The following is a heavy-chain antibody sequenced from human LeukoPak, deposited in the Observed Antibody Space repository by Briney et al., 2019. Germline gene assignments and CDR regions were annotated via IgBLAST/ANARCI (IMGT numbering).Heavy chain of an antibody. D-gene: IGHD3-22*01. CDR1: GFTFSSYG. J-gene: IGHJ3*02. CDR2: IRYDGSNK. CDR3: ARAKYDSSGYYYSGFDI. Sequence: GGSLRLSCAASGFTFSSYGMHWVRQAPGKGLEWVAFIRYDGSNKYYADSVKGRFTISRDNSKNTLYLQMNSLRAEDTAVYYCARAKYDSSGYYYSGFDIWGQGTMVTVSS. V-gene: IGHV3-30*02.